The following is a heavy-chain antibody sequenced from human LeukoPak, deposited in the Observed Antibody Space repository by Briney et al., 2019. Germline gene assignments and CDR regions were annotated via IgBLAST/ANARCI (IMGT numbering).Heavy chain of an antibody. CDR2: LFNSGGT. V-gene: IGHV4-59*08. Sequence: SETLSLTCTVSGPSISTHHWSWIRQPPGEGLEWIGDLFNSGGTKYNASLQSRVTISIDTSKKQVSLKVISVTTADTPVYYCARRLPASGMRDVWGQGTTVTVTS. J-gene: IGHJ6*02. CDR1: GPSISTHH. D-gene: IGHD3-10*01. CDR3: ARRLPASGMRDV.